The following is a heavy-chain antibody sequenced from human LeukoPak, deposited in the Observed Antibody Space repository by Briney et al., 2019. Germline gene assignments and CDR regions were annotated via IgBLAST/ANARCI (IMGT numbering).Heavy chain of an antibody. V-gene: IGHV1-8*01. CDR2: MNPNSGNT. Sequence: ASVKVSCKASGYTFTSYDINWVRQATGQGLEWMGWMNPNSGNTGYAQKFQGRVTMTRNTSISTAYMELSSLRSEDTAVYYCARVIPGYGAFDIWGQGTMVTVSS. D-gene: IGHD3-16*01. CDR1: GYTFTSYD. J-gene: IGHJ3*02. CDR3: ARVIPGYGAFDI.